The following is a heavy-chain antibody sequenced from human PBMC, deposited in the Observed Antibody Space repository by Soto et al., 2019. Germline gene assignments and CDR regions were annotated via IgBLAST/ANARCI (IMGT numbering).Heavy chain of an antibody. V-gene: IGHV4-39*01. D-gene: IGHD6-13*01. Sequence: QVQLQESGPGLVKPSETLSLTCTVSGGSFRSSDYYWGWMRQPPNKGLEWIGSMHYSGSTFYNPSLKSRVTISVDTSKNQFSLKLTSMTAADTAVYYCARPGYSSSWYWFDPWGQGTLVTVSS. CDR1: GGSFRSSDYY. J-gene: IGHJ5*02. CDR3: ARPGYSSSWYWFDP. CDR2: MHYSGST.